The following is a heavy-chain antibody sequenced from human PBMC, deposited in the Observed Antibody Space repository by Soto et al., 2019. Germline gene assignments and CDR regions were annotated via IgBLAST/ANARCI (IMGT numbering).Heavy chain of an antibody. CDR3: AKIHYYDGSGSPYYYALDV. D-gene: IGHD3-22*01. CDR2: ISDDGDRT. J-gene: IGHJ6*02. V-gene: IGHV3-23*01. CDR1: GFPFINYA. Sequence: GGSLRLSCAASGFPFINYAMTWVRLAPGKGLDWVSAISDDGDRTYYADSVKGRFTISRDNSKNTLYLQMNSLRAADTAVYYCAKIHYYDGSGSPYYYALDVWGQGTTVTVSS.